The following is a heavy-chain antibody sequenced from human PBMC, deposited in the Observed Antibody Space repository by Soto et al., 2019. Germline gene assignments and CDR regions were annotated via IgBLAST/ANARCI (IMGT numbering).Heavy chain of an antibody. CDR3: STDPGTKDVWNY. Sequence: EVQLVESGGGLIKPGGSLRISCAASGFTFKKAWVELVRQAPRKGLEWVGRIKSKADGGTTDYAAPVEGRFTISVDDSKNTLYLQMNSLKTEDTAVYYCSTDPGTKDVWNYWGQGTLVTVSS. V-gene: IGHV3-15*07. J-gene: IGHJ4*02. CDR2: IKSKADGGTT. CDR1: GFTFKKAW. D-gene: IGHD1-1*01.